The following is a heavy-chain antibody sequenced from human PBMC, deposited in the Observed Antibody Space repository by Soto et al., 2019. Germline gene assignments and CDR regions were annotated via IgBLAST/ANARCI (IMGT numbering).Heavy chain of an antibody. CDR1: GYTFTSYG. Sequence: GASVKVSCKASGYTFTSYGISWVRQAPGQGLEWMGWISAYNGNTNYAQKLQGRVTMTTDTSTSTAYMELRSLRSDDTAVYYCARVHKRDYDVRINWFDPWGQGTLVTVSS. CDR2: ISAYNGNT. D-gene: IGHD3-3*01. V-gene: IGHV1-18*01. J-gene: IGHJ5*02. CDR3: ARVHKRDYDVRINWFDP.